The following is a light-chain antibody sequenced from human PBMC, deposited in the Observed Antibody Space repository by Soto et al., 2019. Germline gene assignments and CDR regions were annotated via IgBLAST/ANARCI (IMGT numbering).Light chain of an antibody. CDR2: AAS. CDR1: QDIRND. Sequence: IQMTQFPSSLSASVKDRVTVTCRASQDIRNDLGWYQQKPGKAPKFLIHAASSLQSGVPSRFSGSGSGTDFTLTISSLQPEDSATYYCQQSYRAPLTFGPGTKVDIK. CDR3: QQSYRAPLT. J-gene: IGKJ3*01. V-gene: IGKV1-39*01.